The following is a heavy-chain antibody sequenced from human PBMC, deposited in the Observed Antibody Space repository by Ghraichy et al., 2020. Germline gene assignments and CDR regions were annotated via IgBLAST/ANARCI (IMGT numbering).Heavy chain of an antibody. CDR3: ARQFPIESYYDSSGYYGGIDY. CDR2: IYYSGST. CDR1: GGSISSSSYY. D-gene: IGHD3-22*01. Sequence: LSLTCTVSGGSISSSSYYWGWIRQPPGKGLEWIGSIYYSGSTYYNPSLKSRVTISVDTSKNQFSLKLSSVTAADTAVYYCARQFPIESYYDSSGYYGGIDYWGQGTLVTVSS. J-gene: IGHJ4*02. V-gene: IGHV4-39*01.